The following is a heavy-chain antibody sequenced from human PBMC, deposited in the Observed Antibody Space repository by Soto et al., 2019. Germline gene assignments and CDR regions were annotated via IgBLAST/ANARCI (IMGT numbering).Heavy chain of an antibody. Sequence: EVQLVESGGGLVKPGGSLRLSCAASGFTFSSYSMNWVRQAPGKGLEWVSSISSSSSYIYYADSVKGRFTISRDNAKNSLYPQMNSLRAEDTAVYYCAREGFNWNYKGDYWGQGTLVTVSS. CDR2: ISSSSSYI. V-gene: IGHV3-21*01. CDR3: AREGFNWNYKGDY. J-gene: IGHJ4*02. CDR1: GFTFSSYS. D-gene: IGHD1-7*01.